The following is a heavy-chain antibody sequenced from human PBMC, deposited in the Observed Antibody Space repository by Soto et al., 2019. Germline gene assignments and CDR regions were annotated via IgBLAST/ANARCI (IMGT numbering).Heavy chain of an antibody. D-gene: IGHD3-22*01. V-gene: IGHV4-31*03. Sequence: SQTLSLTSSVSAGSIRSGGYLLCWIRQHPGKGLEWIGYIYYIGTTQYNPSLKSRVTMSADTSKNQLSLRLESVTAADTAVYYCAGQAGGKGYYIYFDSWGKGALVTRSS. J-gene: IGHJ4*02. CDR1: AGSIRSGGYL. CDR3: AGQAGGKGYYIYFDS. CDR2: IYYIGTT.